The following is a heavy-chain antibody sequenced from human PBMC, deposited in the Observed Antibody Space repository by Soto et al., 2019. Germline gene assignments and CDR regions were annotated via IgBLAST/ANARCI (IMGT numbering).Heavy chain of an antibody. CDR1: GFTFSSYA. CDR3: AKELYPRHHGGAAAGNSSGY. V-gene: IGHV3-23*01. Sequence: EVQLLESGGGLVQPGGSLRLSCAASGFTFSSYAMSWVRQAPGKGLEWVSAISGSGGSTYYADSVKGRFTISRDNSKNTLYLQMNSLRAEDTAVYYCAKELYPRHHGGAAAGNSSGYWGQGTLVTVSS. J-gene: IGHJ4*02. CDR2: ISGSGGST. D-gene: IGHD6-13*01.